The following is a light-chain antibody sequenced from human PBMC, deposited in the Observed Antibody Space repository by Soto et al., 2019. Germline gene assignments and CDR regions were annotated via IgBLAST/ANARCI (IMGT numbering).Light chain of an antibody. J-gene: IGKJ4*01. V-gene: IGKV3-11*01. CDR3: QQRRIWPLT. CDR2: DAS. CDR1: QSVSSN. Sequence: IVLTQSPATLSLSLGERATLSCRASQSVSSNLAWYQQKPGQPPRLLIYDASNRATGIPARFSGSGSGTDLTLTISSLEPEDFAVYYCQQRRIWPLTFGGGTKVEIK.